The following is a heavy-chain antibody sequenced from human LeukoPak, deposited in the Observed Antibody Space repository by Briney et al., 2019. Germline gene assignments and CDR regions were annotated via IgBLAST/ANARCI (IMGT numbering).Heavy chain of an antibody. D-gene: IGHD3-3*02. J-gene: IGHJ5*02. Sequence: SQTLSLTCTVSGGSISSGDYYWSWIRQPPGKGLERIGYIYYSGSTYYNPSLKSRVTISVDTSKNQFSLKLSSVTAADTAVYYCAKRGQFWSGYHNWFDPWGQGTLVTVSS. CDR1: GGSISSGDYY. V-gene: IGHV4-30-4*08. CDR2: IYYSGST. CDR3: AKRGQFWSGYHNWFDP.